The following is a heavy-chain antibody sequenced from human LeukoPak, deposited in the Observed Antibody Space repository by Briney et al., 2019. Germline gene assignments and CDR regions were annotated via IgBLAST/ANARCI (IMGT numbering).Heavy chain of an antibody. J-gene: IGHJ5*02. Sequence: SQTLSLTCTVSGGSISSGDYYWSWIRQPPVKGLEWTGYIYYSGSTYYNPSLKSRFTISVDTSKNQYSLRLSSVTAADTAVYYCARAPGYDFWSGYYTSNWFDPWGQGTLVTVSS. D-gene: IGHD3-3*01. V-gene: IGHV4-30-4*01. CDR1: GGSISSGDYY. CDR2: IYYSGST. CDR3: ARAPGYDFWSGYYTSNWFDP.